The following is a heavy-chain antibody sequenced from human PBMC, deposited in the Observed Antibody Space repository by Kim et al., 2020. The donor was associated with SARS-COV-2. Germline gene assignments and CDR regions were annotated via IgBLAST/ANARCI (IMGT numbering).Heavy chain of an antibody. V-gene: IGHV3-15*01. Sequence: GGSLRLSCAASGFTFSNAWMSWVRQAPGKGLEWVGRIKSKTDGGTTDYAAPVKDRFTISRDDSNNTLYLQMNSLKTEDTAVYYCTTEIVGATTRAYWGQGTLVTVSS. CDR3: TTEIVGATTRAY. J-gene: IGHJ4*02. CDR2: IKSKTDGGTT. CDR1: GFTFSNAW. D-gene: IGHD1-26*01.